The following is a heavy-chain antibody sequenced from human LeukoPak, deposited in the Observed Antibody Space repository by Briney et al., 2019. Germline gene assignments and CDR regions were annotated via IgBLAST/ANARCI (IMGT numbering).Heavy chain of an antibody. CDR1: GFTFSSYG. D-gene: IGHD3-16*01. J-gene: IGHJ1*01. CDR3: AKGGSRSEYFQH. CDR2: ISYDGSNK. Sequence: GRSLRLSCAASGFTFSSYGMHWVRQAPGKGLEWVAVISYDGSNKYYADSVKGRFTISRDNSKNTLYLQMNSLRAEDTAVYYCAKGGSRSEYFQHWGQGTLVTVSS. V-gene: IGHV3-30*18.